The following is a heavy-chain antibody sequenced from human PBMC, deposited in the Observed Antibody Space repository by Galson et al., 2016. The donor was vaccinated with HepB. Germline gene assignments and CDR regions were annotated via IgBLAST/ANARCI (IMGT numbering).Heavy chain of an antibody. J-gene: IGHJ6*03. CDR3: ARDLPLGTFAEYMDV. CDR2: IWYDGSNK. D-gene: IGHD3-16*01. V-gene: IGHV3-33*01. CDR1: GFTFSSFG. Sequence: SLRLSCAASGFTFSSFGMHWVRQAPGKGLEWVAVIWYDGSNKYYTDSVKGRFTISRDNSKNTLYLQMNSLRAEDTAVYYCARDLPLGTFAEYMDVWGKGTTVTVSS.